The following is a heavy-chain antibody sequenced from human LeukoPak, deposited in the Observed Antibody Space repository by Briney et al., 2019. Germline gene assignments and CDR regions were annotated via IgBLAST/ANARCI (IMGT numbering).Heavy chain of an antibody. CDR3: ARGGGYCSSTSCPGYFDL. Sequence: GASVKVSCKASGYTFTSYYMHWVRQAPGQGLEWMGWINPNSGGTNYAQKFQGRVTMTRDTSISTAYMELSRLRSDDTAVYYCARGGGYCSSTSCPGYFDLWGRGTLVTVSS. CDR1: GYTFTSYY. CDR2: INPNSGGT. V-gene: IGHV1-2*02. J-gene: IGHJ2*01. D-gene: IGHD2-2*01.